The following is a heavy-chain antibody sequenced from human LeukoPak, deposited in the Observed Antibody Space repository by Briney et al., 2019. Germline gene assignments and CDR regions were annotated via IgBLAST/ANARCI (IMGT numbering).Heavy chain of an antibody. CDR2: LSSSGSTI. Sequence: QPGGSLRLSCAASGFTFSSYEMNWVRQAPGKGLEWVSYLSSSGSTIHYADSVKGRFTISRDNAKNSLYLQMHSLRAEDTAVYYCARDGGWEEQLDPVDYWGQGTLVTVSS. CDR3: ARDGGWEEQLDPVDY. V-gene: IGHV3-48*03. D-gene: IGHD6-13*01. J-gene: IGHJ4*02. CDR1: GFTFSSYE.